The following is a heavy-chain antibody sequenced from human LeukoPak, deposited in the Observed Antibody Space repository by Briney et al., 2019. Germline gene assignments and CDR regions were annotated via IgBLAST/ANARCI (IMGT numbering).Heavy chain of an antibody. CDR1: GFTFSSYA. V-gene: IGHV3-23*01. CDR3: AERHLSYGDSSPIDY. CDR2: ISGNGIST. D-gene: IGHD4-17*01. Sequence: NPGGSLRLSCAASGFTFSSYAMTWVRQAPGKGLEWVSGISGNGISTYYADSVKGRFTISRDNSKNTLYPQMNSLRAEDTAVYYCAERHLSYGDSSPIDYWGQGTLVTVSS. J-gene: IGHJ4*02.